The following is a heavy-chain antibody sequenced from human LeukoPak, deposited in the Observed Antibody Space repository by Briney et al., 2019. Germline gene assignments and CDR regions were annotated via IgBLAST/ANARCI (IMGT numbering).Heavy chain of an antibody. CDR2: IYHSGST. J-gene: IGHJ4*02. D-gene: IGHD5-24*01. Sequence: SETLSLTCAVSGYSISSGYYWGWIRQPPGKGLEWIGSIYHSGSTYYNPSLKSRVTISVDTSKNQFPLKLSSVTAADTAVYYCARDRYNQVDYWGQGTLVTVSS. CDR1: GYSISSGYY. V-gene: IGHV4-38-2*02. CDR3: ARDRYNQVDY.